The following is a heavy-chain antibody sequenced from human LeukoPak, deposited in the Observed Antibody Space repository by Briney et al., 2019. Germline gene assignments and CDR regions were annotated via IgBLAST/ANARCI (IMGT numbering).Heavy chain of an antibody. CDR1: GFTFSNYA. D-gene: IGHD4-23*01. J-gene: IGHJ4*02. Sequence: QAGGSLRLSCAASGFTFSNYAMSWVRQAPGKGLEWVSAISGRGSSTYYADSVKGRFTISRDNSKNTLYLQMNSLRAEDTAVYYCAKDLNGGNSDNGMCFGYWGQGTLVTVSS. CDR2: ISGRGSST. V-gene: IGHV3-23*01. CDR3: AKDLNGGNSDNGMCFGY.